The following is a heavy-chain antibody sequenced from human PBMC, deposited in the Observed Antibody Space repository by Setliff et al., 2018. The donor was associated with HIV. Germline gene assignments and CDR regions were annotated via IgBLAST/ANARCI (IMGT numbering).Heavy chain of an antibody. CDR2: IYYSGST. D-gene: IGHD3-22*01. CDR3: ASRVYYYDSSGYLREEGFDP. Sequence: KASETLSLTCSVSGGSISSGSYYWSWIRQPPGKGLEWIGSIYYSGSTYYNPSLKSRVTISVDTSKNQFSLKLSSVTAADAAVYYCASRVYYYDSSGYLREEGFDPWGQGTLVTVSS. J-gene: IGHJ5*02. CDR1: GGSISSGSYY. V-gene: IGHV4-39*01.